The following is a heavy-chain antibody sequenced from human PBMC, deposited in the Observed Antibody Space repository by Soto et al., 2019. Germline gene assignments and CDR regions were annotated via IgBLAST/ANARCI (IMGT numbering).Heavy chain of an antibody. Sequence: EVQVVESGGGLVQPGGSLRLSCAASGFTFSSNSMNWVRQAPGKGMEWLSYISSSRSTIYADSVKGRFTISRDNAKNSLYLQMNSLRDEDTAVYYCARVIWSGHLTSDLWGQGTLVTVSS. CDR1: GFTFSSNS. J-gene: IGHJ5*02. V-gene: IGHV3-48*02. D-gene: IGHD3-3*01. CDR3: ARVIWSGHLTSDL. CDR2: ISSSRSTI.